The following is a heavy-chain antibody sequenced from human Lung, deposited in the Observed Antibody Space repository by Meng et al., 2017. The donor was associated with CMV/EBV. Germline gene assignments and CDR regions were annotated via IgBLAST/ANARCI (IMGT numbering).Heavy chain of an antibody. CDR2: ISGYNGNT. CDR3: ARDAYFNTWYPNWFDS. CDR1: GYAFSNYG. D-gene: IGHD6-13*01. Sequence: TISCKAYGYAFSNYGVTWVRQAPGQGPEWMGWISGYNGNTKYAQKFQGRVTMTADTSTSTVYMELRSLTSDDTAVYYCARDAYFNTWYPNWFDSWGQGXLVTVSS. J-gene: IGHJ5*01. V-gene: IGHV1-18*01.